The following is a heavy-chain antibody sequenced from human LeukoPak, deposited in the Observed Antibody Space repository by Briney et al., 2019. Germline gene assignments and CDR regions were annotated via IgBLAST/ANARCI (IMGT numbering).Heavy chain of an antibody. D-gene: IGHD3-10*01. CDR1: GFSFSSYW. J-gene: IGHJ4*02. CDR2: IKSDGSNT. Sequence: GGSLRLSCAASGFSFSSYWMHWVRQVPGKGLVWVSRIKSDGSNTNYADSVKGRFTISRDNAKNSLYLQMNSLRAEDTAVYYCARAGQEWFGELGFDQWGQGTLVIVSS. CDR3: ARAGQEWFGELGFDQ. V-gene: IGHV3-74*01.